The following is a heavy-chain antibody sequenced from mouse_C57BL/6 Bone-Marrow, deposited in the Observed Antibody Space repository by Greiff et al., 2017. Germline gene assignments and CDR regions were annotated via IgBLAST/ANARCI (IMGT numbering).Heavy chain of an antibody. CDR3: ARGYYYGFAWFAY. CDR2: IHPNSGST. Sequence: VQLQQPGAELVKPGASVKLSCKASGYTFTSYWMHWVKQRPGQGLEWIGMIHPNSGSTNYNEKFKSKATLTVDKSSSTAYMQLSSLTSEVSAVYYCARGYYYGFAWFAYWGQGTLVTVSA. CDR1: GYTFTSYW. V-gene: IGHV1-64*01. D-gene: IGHD2-2*01. J-gene: IGHJ3*01.